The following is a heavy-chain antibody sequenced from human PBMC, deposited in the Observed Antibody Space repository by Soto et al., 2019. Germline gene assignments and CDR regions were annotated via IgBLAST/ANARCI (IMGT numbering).Heavy chain of an antibody. D-gene: IGHD4-17*01. J-gene: IGHJ6*03. CDR2: INAGNGNT. Sequence: ASVKVSCKASGYTFTSYAMHWVRQAPGQRLEWMGWINAGNGNTKYSQKFQGRVTITRDTSASTAYMELSSLRSEDTAVYYCARDTIHYCDFALRNYYYSIDLCGKGTPVTVSS. CDR3: ARDTIHYCDFALRNYYYSIDL. CDR1: GYTFTSYA. V-gene: IGHV1-3*01.